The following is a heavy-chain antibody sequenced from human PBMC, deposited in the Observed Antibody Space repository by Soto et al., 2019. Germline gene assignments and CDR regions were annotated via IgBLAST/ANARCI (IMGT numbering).Heavy chain of an antibody. CDR1: GYTFTTYG. J-gene: IGHJ5*02. Sequence: ASVKVSCKASGYTFTTYGISWVRQAPGQGLEWMGWISAYNDDTNYIQKLQGRVTMTTDTSTNTAYMELRSLRSDDTAVYYCARDRLRFLEWLLGGETNWFDPWGQGTLVTVSS. V-gene: IGHV1-18*01. D-gene: IGHD3-3*01. CDR3: ARDRLRFLEWLLGGETNWFDP. CDR2: ISAYNDDT.